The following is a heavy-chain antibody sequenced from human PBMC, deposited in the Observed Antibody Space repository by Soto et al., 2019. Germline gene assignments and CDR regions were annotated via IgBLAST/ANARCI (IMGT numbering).Heavy chain of an antibody. Sequence: HPGGSLRLSCAASGFTFSSYGMHWVLQAPGKGLEWVAVISYDGSNKYYADSVKGRFTISRDNSKNTLYLQMNSLRAEDTAVYYCAKETGIFGGGDSASPGWFDPWGQGTLVTVSS. CDR3: AKETGIFGGGDSASPGWFDP. D-gene: IGHD2-21*02. CDR1: GFTFSSYG. J-gene: IGHJ5*02. V-gene: IGHV3-30*18. CDR2: ISYDGSNK.